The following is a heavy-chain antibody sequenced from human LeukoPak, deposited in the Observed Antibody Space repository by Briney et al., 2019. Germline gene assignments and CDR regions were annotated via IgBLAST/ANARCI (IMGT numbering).Heavy chain of an antibody. D-gene: IGHD1-1*01. Sequence: GASVKVSCKASGGTFSSYAISWVRQAPGQGLEWMGRIIPILGIANYAQKFQGRVTITADKSTSTAYMELSSLRSEDTAVYYCLVKNLNDGDGGYWGQGTLVTGSS. CDR2: IIPILGIA. V-gene: IGHV1-69*04. J-gene: IGHJ4*02. CDR1: GGTFSSYA. CDR3: LVKNLNDGDGGY.